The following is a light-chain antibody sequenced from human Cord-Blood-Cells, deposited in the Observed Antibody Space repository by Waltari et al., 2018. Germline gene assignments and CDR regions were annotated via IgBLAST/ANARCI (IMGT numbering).Light chain of an antibody. Sequence: ITISCTGTSSDVGGYNYDSWYQHHPGKAPKLMIYDVSNRPSGVSNRVSGSKSGNTASLTISGLQAEVEADYYCSAYTSSSTVVFGGVTELTVL. CDR1: SSDVGGYNY. V-gene: IGLV2-14*03. CDR2: DVS. J-gene: IGLJ2*01. CDR3: SAYTSSSTVV.